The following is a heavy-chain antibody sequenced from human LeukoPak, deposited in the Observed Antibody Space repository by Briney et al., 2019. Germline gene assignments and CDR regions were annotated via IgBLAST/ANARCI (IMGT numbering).Heavy chain of an antibody. CDR2: INHSGST. D-gene: IGHD4-23*01. V-gene: IGHV4-34*01. CDR3: ARGSDYGGNPGSNWFDP. Sequence: SETLSLTCAVYGGSFSGYYWSWIRQPPGKGLEWIGEINHSGSTNYNPSLKSRVTISVDTSKNQFSLKLSSVTAADTAVYYCARGSDYGGNPGSNWFDPWAREPWSPSPQ. J-gene: IGHJ5*02. CDR1: GGSFSGYY.